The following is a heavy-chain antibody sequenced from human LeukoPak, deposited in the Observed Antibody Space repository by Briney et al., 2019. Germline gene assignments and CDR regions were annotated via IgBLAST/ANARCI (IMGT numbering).Heavy chain of an antibody. CDR2: IKQDGSEK. D-gene: IGHD3-22*01. J-gene: IGHJ4*02. CDR1: GFTFSSYW. Sequence: PGGSLRLSCAASGFTFSSYWMSWVRQAPGKGLEWVANIKQDGSEKYYVDSVKGRFTISRDNAKNSLYLQMNSLRAEDTAVYYCARARGYDSSGYLIIFDYWGQGTLVTVSS. CDR3: ARARGYDSSGYLIIFDY. V-gene: IGHV3-7*01.